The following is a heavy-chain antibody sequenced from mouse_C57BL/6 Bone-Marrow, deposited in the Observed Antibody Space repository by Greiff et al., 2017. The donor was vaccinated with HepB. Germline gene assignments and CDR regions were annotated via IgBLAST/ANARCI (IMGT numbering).Heavy chain of an antibody. D-gene: IGHD2-5*01. Sequence: EVQRVESGGGLVKPGGSLKLSCAASGFTFSDYGMHWVRQAPEKGLEWVAYISSGSSTIYYADTVKGRFTISRDNAKNTLFLQMTSLRSEDTAMYYCARLYYSNYDGYFDVWGTGTTVTVSS. CDR2: ISSGSSTI. CDR3: ARLYYSNYDGYFDV. CDR1: GFTFSDYG. J-gene: IGHJ1*03. V-gene: IGHV5-17*01.